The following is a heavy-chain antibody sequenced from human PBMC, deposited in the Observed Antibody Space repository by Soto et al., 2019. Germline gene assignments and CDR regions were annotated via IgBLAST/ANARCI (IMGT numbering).Heavy chain of an antibody. CDR3: TSSSVSDIVVVAAASELDY. CDR2: ISYDGRNK. Sequence: QVQLVESGGGVVQPGRSLRLSCAASGFTFKSNAMHWVRQAPGKGLEWVAVISYDGRNKHYTDSVKGRFTISRDNSKNTLYLQMNGLRPEDTAVCYCTSSSVSDIVVVAAASELDYWGQGTLVTVSS. CDR1: GFTFKSNA. V-gene: IGHV3-30*04. J-gene: IGHJ4*02. D-gene: IGHD2-15*01.